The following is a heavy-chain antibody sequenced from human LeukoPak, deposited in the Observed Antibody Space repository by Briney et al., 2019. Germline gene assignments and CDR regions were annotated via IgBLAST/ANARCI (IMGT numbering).Heavy chain of an antibody. CDR1: GGTFSRYA. J-gene: IGHJ6*03. V-gene: IGHV1-69*05. CDR3: ASQYSSSWYVDYYYYYMDV. CDR2: IIPIFGTA. D-gene: IGHD6-13*01. Sequence: SVKVSCKASGGTFSRYAISWVRHAPGQGLEWMGGIIPIFGTANYAQKFQGRVTITTDESTSTAYMELSSLRSEDTAVYYCASQYSSSWYVDYYYYYMDVWGKGTTVTVSS.